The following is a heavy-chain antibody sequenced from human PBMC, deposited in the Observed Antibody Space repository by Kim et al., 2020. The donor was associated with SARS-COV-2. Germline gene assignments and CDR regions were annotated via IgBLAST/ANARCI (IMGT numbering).Heavy chain of an antibody. J-gene: IGHJ5*02. D-gene: IGHD3-10*01. CDR2: IYPGDSDT. CDR3: ARHGAQSPYYYGSGSKYNWFDP. CDR1: GYSFTSYW. Sequence: GESLKISCKGSGYSFTSYWIGWVRQMPGKGLEWMGIIYPGDSDTRYSPSFQGQVTISADKSISTAYLQWSSLKASDTAMYYCARHGAQSPYYYGSGSKYNWFDPWGQGTLVTVSS. V-gene: IGHV5-51*01.